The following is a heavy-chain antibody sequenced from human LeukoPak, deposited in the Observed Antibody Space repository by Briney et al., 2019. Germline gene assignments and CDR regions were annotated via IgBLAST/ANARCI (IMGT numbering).Heavy chain of an antibody. CDR3: ARGYCSSTSCSES. Sequence: SETLSLTCTVSGGSISSYYWSWIRQPPGKGLEWIAFIYYSGSAKYNPSLKSRVTISVDTSTNQFSLKLSSVTAADTAVYYCARGYCSSTSCSESWGQGTLVTVSS. CDR2: IYYSGSA. J-gene: IGHJ5*02. CDR1: GGSISSYY. D-gene: IGHD2-2*01. V-gene: IGHV4-59*12.